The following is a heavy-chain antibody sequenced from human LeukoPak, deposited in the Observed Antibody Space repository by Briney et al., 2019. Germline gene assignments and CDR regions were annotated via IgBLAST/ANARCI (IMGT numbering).Heavy chain of an antibody. J-gene: IGHJ4*02. CDR2: ISSSGSTI. V-gene: IGHV3-48*03. Sequence: PGGSLRLSCAASGFTFSSYEMNWVRQAPGKGLEWVSYISSSGSTIYYADSVKGRFTISRGNAKNSLYLQMNSLRAEDTAVYYCAKDYVVGSIDYWGQGTLVTVSS. D-gene: IGHD2-21*01. CDR3: AKDYVVGSIDY. CDR1: GFTFSSYE.